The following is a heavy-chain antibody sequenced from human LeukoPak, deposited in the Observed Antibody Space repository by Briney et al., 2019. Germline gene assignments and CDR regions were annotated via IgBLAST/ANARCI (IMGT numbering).Heavy chain of an antibody. V-gene: IGHV3-23*01. CDR1: GLTFSSYG. Sequence: GGSLRLSCAASGLTFSSYGMSWVRQAPGKGLERVSAISGSGGSTYYADSVKGRFTISRDDSKNTLYLQMNSLRAEDTAVYYCAKDPTDFDSSGQTYFDYWGQGTLVTVSS. J-gene: IGHJ4*02. CDR3: AKDPTDFDSSGQTYFDY. D-gene: IGHD3-22*01. CDR2: ISGSGGST.